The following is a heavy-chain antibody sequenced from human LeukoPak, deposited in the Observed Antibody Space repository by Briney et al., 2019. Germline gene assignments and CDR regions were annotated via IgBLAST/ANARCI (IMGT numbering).Heavy chain of an antibody. CDR3: ARDKSIYYYDSSGYSIYYYGMDV. CDR2: IYYSGST. Sequence: SETLSLTCTVSGGSISSYYWSWIRQPPGKGLEWIGSIYYSGSTYYNPSLKSRVTISVDTSKNQFSLKLSSVTAADTAVYYCARDKSIYYYDSSGYSIYYYGMDVWGQGTTVTVSS. V-gene: IGHV4-59*12. J-gene: IGHJ6*02. D-gene: IGHD3-22*01. CDR1: GGSISSYY.